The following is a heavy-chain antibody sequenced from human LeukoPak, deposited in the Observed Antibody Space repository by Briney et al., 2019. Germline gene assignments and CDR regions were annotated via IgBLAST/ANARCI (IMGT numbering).Heavy chain of an antibody. CDR2: IYYSGST. J-gene: IGHJ4*02. CDR3: ARDRVVVAARRIRYFDY. CDR1: GGSISSYY. Sequence: SETLSLTCTVSGGSISSYYWSWIRQPPGKGLEWIGYIYYSGSTYYNPSLKSRVTISVDTSKNQFSLKLSSVTAADTAVYYCARDRVVVAARRIRYFDYWGQGTLVTVSS. V-gene: IGHV4-59*12. D-gene: IGHD2-15*01.